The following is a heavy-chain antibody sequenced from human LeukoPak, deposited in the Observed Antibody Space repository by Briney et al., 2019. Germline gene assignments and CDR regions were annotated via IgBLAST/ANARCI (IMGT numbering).Heavy chain of an antibody. CDR2: ISSSSSYI. Sequence: GGSLRLSCAASGFTFSSYNMNWVRQAPGKGLEWVSSISSSSSYIYYADSLKGRFTISRDNAKNSLYLQMNSLRAEDTAVYYCARDQHIGAAGMTDSGFDYWGQGTLVTVSS. D-gene: IGHD6-13*01. CDR1: GFTFSSYN. V-gene: IGHV3-21*01. J-gene: IGHJ4*02. CDR3: ARDQHIGAAGMTDSGFDY.